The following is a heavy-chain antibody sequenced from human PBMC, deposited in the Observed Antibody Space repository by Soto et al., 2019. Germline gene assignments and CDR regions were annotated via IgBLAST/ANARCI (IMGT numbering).Heavy chain of an antibody. CDR1: GGFVTSGSYY. Sequence: QVQLQQWGAGLLKPSETLSLTCAVYGGFVTSGSYYWSWIRQPPGKGLEWIGEMSHSGGTHFNPSLKSRVTISVDTSKNQSTLQMSSVTAADTAVYYCARVERGTATTVVDAFDIWGPGTMVTVSS. D-gene: IGHD1-1*01. J-gene: IGHJ3*02. V-gene: IGHV4-34*01. CDR2: MSHSGGT. CDR3: ARVERGTATTVVDAFDI.